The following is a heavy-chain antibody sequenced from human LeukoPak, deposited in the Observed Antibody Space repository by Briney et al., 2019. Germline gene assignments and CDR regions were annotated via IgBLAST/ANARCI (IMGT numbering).Heavy chain of an antibody. V-gene: IGHV3-7*05. CDR3: ARDHFEPGVILDY. CDR1: GFTFSSHW. D-gene: IGHD3-9*01. Sequence: GGSLRLSCAASGFTFSSHWMSWVRQAPGKGLEWVANINQDGSEKYYVDSVKGRFTISRDNAKNSLYLRMNSLRAEDTAVYYCARDHFEPGVILDYWGQGNLVTVSS. J-gene: IGHJ4*02. CDR2: INQDGSEK.